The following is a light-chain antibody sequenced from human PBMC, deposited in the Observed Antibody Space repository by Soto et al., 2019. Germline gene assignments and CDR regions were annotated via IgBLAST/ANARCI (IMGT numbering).Light chain of an antibody. J-gene: IGKJ5*01. CDR1: QSINKW. V-gene: IGKV1-5*03. CDR3: QQHGQWPIT. Sequence: TQSPSALSATEGHSVTISCRASQSINKWLAWYQHKPGKAPNLLIYEVSTLHSGVPSRFSGSGSGTEFTLTISSLQPEDFATYYCQQHGQWPITFGQGARLEIK. CDR2: EVS.